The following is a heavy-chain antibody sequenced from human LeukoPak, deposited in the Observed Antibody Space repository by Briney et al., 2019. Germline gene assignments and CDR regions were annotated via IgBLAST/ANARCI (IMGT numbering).Heavy chain of an antibody. V-gene: IGHV1-69*06. CDR1: GGTFSSYA. CDR3: AGTEQWLVEYYFDY. CDR2: IIPIFGTA. Sequence: ASVKVSCKASGGTFSSYAISWVRQAPGQGLEWMGGIIPIFGTANYAQKFQGRVTITADKSTSTAYMELSSLRSEDTAVYYCAGTEQWLVEYYFDYWGQGTLVTVSS. J-gene: IGHJ4*02. D-gene: IGHD6-19*01.